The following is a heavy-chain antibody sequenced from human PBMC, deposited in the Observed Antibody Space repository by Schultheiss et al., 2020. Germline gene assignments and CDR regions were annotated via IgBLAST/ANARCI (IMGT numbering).Heavy chain of an antibody. CDR3: AKVTSDYYYYGMDV. V-gene: IGHV3-11*05. CDR2: ISSTSSHT. D-gene: IGHD4-11*01. CDR1: GFTFSDYY. J-gene: IGHJ6*02. Sequence: GGSLRLSCAASGFTFSDYYMSWIRQAPGKGLELLSFISSTSSHTNYADSVKGRFTISRDNSKNTLYLQMNSLRAEDTAVYYCAKVTSDYYYYGMDVWGQGTTVTVSS.